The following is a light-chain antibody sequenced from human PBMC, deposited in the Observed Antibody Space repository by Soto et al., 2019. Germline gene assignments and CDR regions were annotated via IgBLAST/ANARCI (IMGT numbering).Light chain of an antibody. CDR1: SSDVGGYNY. CDR2: DVS. CDR3: SSHRSGSTPYV. J-gene: IGLJ1*01. Sequence: QSALTQPASVSGSPGQSITISCTGTSSDVGGYNYVSWSQQHPGKAPKLMIYDVSNRPSGVSNRFSGSKSGNTASLTISGLQGEDEPDYYSSSHRSGSTPYVFGTGTKVTVL. V-gene: IGLV2-14*03.